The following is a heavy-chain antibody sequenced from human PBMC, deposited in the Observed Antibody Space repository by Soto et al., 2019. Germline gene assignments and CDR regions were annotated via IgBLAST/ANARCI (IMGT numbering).Heavy chain of an antibody. CDR3: ARDFLSVPG. V-gene: IGHV3-21*01. CDR2: ISSSGAYI. J-gene: IGHJ4*02. Sequence: EVQLVESGGGLVKPGGSLRLSCAASGFTFSSYSMNWVRQAPGKGLEWVSSISSSGAYIYYADSVKGRFTISGDNAKNSLYLQMNSLRGEDTAVYYCARDFLSVPGWGQGTLVTVSS. CDR1: GFTFSSYS.